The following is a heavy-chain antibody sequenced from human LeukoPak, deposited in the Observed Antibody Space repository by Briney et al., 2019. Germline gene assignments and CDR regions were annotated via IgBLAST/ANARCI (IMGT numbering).Heavy chain of an antibody. Sequence: GASVKVSCKASGYTFTGCYMHWVRQAPGQGLEWMGWINPNSGGTNYAQKFQGRVTMTRDTSISTAYMELSRLRSDDTAVYYCARVWARGSYYLGYWGQGTLVTVSS. CDR3: ARVWARGSYYLGY. D-gene: IGHD1-26*01. V-gene: IGHV1-2*02. CDR1: GYTFTGCY. J-gene: IGHJ4*02. CDR2: INPNSGGT.